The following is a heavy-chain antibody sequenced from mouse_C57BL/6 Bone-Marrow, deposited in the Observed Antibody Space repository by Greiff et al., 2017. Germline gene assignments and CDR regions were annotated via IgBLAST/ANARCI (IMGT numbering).Heavy chain of an antibody. J-gene: IGHJ1*03. Sequence: EVQRVESGGGLVQPGGSMKLSCAASGFTFSDAWMDWVRQSPEQGLEWVAEIRNKANNHATYYAESVKGRFTISRDDCNSSIYLQMNSVRAEDTGSCYCTGEVGSYDWYFDVWGTGTTVTVSS. CDR2: IRNKANNHAT. CDR3: TGEVGSYDWYFDV. V-gene: IGHV6-6*01. D-gene: IGHD1-1*02. CDR1: GFTFSDAW.